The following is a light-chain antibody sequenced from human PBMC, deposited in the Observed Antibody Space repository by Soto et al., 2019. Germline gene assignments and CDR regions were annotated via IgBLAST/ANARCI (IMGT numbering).Light chain of an antibody. CDR2: GAS. Sequence: EIVLTQSPGTLSLSPGERATLSCRASQSVSSIYLAWYQQKPGQAPRLLIYGASSRATGIPDMFSGSGSGTDFSLTTSRLEPEDFAVYYCQQYGSSPFTLGGGNKVEIK. CDR1: QSVSSIY. V-gene: IGKV3-20*01. CDR3: QQYGSSPFT. J-gene: IGKJ4*01.